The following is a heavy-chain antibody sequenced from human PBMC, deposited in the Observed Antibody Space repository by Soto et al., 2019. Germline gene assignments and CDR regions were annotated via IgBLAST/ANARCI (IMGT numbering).Heavy chain of an antibody. CDR1: GGSISSSNW. Sequence: SETLSLTCAVSGGSISSSNWWSWVRQPPGKGLEWIGEIYHSGSTNYNPSLKSRVTISVDKSKNQFSLKLSSVTAADTAVYYCARVSPSYDFWSGYANWFDPWGQGTLVTVSS. V-gene: IGHV4-4*02. CDR2: IYHSGST. D-gene: IGHD3-3*01. J-gene: IGHJ5*02. CDR3: ARVSPSYDFWSGYANWFDP.